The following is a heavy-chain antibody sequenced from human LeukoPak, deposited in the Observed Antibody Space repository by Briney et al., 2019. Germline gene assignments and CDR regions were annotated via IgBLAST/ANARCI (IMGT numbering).Heavy chain of an antibody. CDR2: ISSSGSTI. J-gene: IGHJ4*02. CDR1: GFTFSSYE. CDR3: ARDGSIAAAGGAFDY. D-gene: IGHD6-13*01. Sequence: GGSLRLSCAASGFTFSSYEMNWVRQAPGKGLEWVSYISSSGSTIYYADSAKGRFTISRDNAKNSLYLQMNSLRAEDTAVYYCARDGSIAAAGGAFDYWGQGTLVTVSS. V-gene: IGHV3-48*03.